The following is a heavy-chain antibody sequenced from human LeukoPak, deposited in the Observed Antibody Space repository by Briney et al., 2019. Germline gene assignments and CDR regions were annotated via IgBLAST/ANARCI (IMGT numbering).Heavy chain of an antibody. J-gene: IGHJ4*02. D-gene: IGHD2-2*02. CDR2: ISSSSSTI. V-gene: IGHV3-48*01. CDR3: AKSDCTSSSCYTIDY. CDR1: GFTFSSYS. Sequence: PGGSLRLSCAASGFTFSSYSMNWVRQAPGKGLEWVSYISSSSSTIYYADSVKGRFTISRDNSKNTLYLQMNSLRAEDTAVYYCAKSDCTSSSCYTIDYWGQGTLVTVSS.